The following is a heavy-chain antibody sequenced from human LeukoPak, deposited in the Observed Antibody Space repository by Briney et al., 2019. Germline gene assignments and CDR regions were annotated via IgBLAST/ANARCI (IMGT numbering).Heavy chain of an antibody. CDR3: AKENDAPRGGWYPNCFDY. D-gene: IGHD6-19*01. CDR1: GFTFSSYG. J-gene: IGHJ4*02. V-gene: IGHV3-33*06. CDR2: IWYDGSNK. Sequence: GALRLSCAASGFTFSSYGMHWVRQAPGKGLEWVAVIWYDGSNKYYADSVKGRFTISRDNSKNTLYLQMNSLRAEDTAVYYCAKENDAPRGGWYPNCFDYWGQGTLVTVSS.